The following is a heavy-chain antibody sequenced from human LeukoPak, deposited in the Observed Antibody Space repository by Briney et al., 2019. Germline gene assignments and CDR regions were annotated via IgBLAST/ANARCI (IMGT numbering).Heavy chain of an antibody. CDR1: GGSISSYY. V-gene: IGHV4-4*07. D-gene: IGHD6-13*01. CDR2: IYTSGST. CDR3: ARHTYGSILFTDY. J-gene: IGHJ4*02. Sequence: WETLSLTCAVSGGSISSYYWSWIPQPPGKGLEWIVRIYTSGSTSYNPSLKSRVTMSVDTSKNQFSLKLTSLTAAYMVVYEWARHTYGSILFTDYGGQPRLVTVSS.